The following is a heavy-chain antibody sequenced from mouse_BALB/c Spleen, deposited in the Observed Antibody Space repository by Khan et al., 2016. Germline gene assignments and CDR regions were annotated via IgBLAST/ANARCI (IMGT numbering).Heavy chain of an antibody. Sequence: EVQLQESGPSLVKPSQTLSLTCSVTGDSITSGYWNWIRKFPGNKFEYMGYISYSGTTNYNPSHKSRISITRDTSKNQSYLQLNSVTAEDTATYYCTTYYGYFFDYWGQGTTLTVSS. CDR3: TTYYGYFFDY. V-gene: IGHV3-8*02. CDR2: ISYSGTT. CDR1: GDSITSGY. J-gene: IGHJ2*01. D-gene: IGHD2-3*01.